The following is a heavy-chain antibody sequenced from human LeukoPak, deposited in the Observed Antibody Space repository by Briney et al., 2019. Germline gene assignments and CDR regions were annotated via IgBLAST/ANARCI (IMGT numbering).Heavy chain of an antibody. D-gene: IGHD2-15*01. J-gene: IGHJ5*02. CDR3: GRGIDCSGGRCYSGYWFDP. CDR1: GGSISPYY. V-gene: IGHV4-59*01. CDR2: IYYSGST. Sequence: SETLSPTCTVSGGSISPYYWSWIRQPPGKGLEWIGYIYYSGSTNYNPSLKSRVTISVDTSKNQFSLKLSSVTAADTAVYYCGRGIDCSGGRCYSGYWFDPWGQGTLVTVSS.